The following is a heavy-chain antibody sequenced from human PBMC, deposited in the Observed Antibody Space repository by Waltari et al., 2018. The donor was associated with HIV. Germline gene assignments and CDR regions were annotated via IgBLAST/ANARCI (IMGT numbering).Heavy chain of an antibody. CDR1: GFAFSRFA. J-gene: IGHJ4*02. Sequence: EVEMVESGGGSVQTGGSLRLSCAASGFAFSRFAMPWVRQAMGKAPEWVSATGAAGDTYYPKSVKGRFTVSRENGKNSLYLQMNNLRVDDAAMYYCVRGNGWYGPYYFDYWGRGTLVTVSS. V-gene: IGHV3-13*01. D-gene: IGHD6-19*01. CDR3: VRGNGWYGPYYFDY. CDR2: TGAAGDT.